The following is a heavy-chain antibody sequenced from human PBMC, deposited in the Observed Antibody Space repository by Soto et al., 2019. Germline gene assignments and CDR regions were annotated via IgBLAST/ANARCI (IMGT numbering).Heavy chain of an antibody. J-gene: IGHJ4*02. V-gene: IGHV3-23*01. CDR3: ANWHGLGTYFSAY. CDR2: ITASGGTT. CDR1: GLSFSDFA. Sequence: EVQLLDSGGGLVQPGGSLRLSCAASGLSFSDFAMCWVRQAPGKGLEWVSSITASGGTTFYSDSVKGRFTISRDNSKNTLYLEMDSLRAEDTAVYYCANWHGLGTYFSAYWGQGTLVTVSS. D-gene: IGHD3-10*01.